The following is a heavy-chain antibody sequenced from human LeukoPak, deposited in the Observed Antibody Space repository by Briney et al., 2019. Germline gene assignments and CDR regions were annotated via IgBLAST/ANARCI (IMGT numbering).Heavy chain of an antibody. J-gene: IGHJ4*02. CDR2: INHSGST. D-gene: IGHD3-10*01. CDR1: GGSFSGYY. CDR3: ARGRSYYYGSGILFDY. V-gene: IGHV4-34*01. Sequence: PSGTLSLTCAVYGGSFSGYYWSWIRQPPGKGLEWLGEINHSGSTNYNPSLKSRVTISVDTSKNQFSLKLSSVTAADTAVYYCARGRSYYYGSGILFDYWGQGTLVTVSS.